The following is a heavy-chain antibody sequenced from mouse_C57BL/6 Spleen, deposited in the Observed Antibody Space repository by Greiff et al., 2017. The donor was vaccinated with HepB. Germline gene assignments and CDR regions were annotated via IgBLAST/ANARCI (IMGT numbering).Heavy chain of an antibody. CDR1: GYAFSSSW. D-gene: IGHD1-1*01. CDR2: IYPGDGDT. V-gene: IGHV1-82*01. J-gene: IGHJ2*01. CDR3: AYYYGFDY. Sequence: QVQLQQSGPELVKPGASVKISCEASGYAFSSSWMNWVKQRPGKGLEWIGRIYPGDGDTNYNGEFKGKATLTADKSSSTAYMQLSSLTSEDSAVYFCAYYYGFDYWGQGTTLTVSS.